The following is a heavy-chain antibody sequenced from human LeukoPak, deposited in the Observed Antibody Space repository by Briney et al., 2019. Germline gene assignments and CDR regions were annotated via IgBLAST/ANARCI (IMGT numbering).Heavy chain of an antibody. J-gene: IGHJ4*02. CDR3: ARGLYGDYVVDY. V-gene: IGHV1-69*13. Sequence: SVKVSFKGAGGTFSSYAISWVRQAPGQGREWMGGIIAIFGTANYAQKFQGRVTITADESTSTAYMELSSLRSEDTAVYYCARGLYGDYVVDYWGQGTLVTVSS. D-gene: IGHD4-17*01. CDR1: GGTFSSYA. CDR2: IIAIFGTA.